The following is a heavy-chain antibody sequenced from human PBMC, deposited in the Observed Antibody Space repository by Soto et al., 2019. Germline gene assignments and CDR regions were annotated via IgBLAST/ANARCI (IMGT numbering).Heavy chain of an antibody. Sequence: QITLKESGPTLVKPTQTLTLTCTFPGFSLRNSGVAVGRIRQPPGKALEWLALIYWDDDKRYSPSLKSRLTITKDTSKNQVVLTMTNMDPVETATYYCAHLSTGGFYFDSWGQGTLVTVSS. CDR2: IYWDDDK. V-gene: IGHV2-5*02. CDR3: AHLSTGGFYFDS. D-gene: IGHD4-17*01. J-gene: IGHJ4*02. CDR1: GFSLRNSGVA.